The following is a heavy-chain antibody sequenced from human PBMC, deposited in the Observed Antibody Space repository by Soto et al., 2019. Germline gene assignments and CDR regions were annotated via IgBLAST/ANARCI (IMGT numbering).Heavy chain of an antibody. CDR1: GYSFTSYW. CDR2: IDPSDSYT. CDR3: ARHYRTSGIAVAGTGLDY. V-gene: IGHV5-10-1*01. J-gene: IGHJ4*02. Sequence: GESLKISCKGSGYSFTSYWISWVRQMPGKGLEWMGRIDPSDSYTNYSPSFQGHVTISADKSISTAYLQWSSLKASDTAMYYCARHYRTSGIAVAGTGLDYWGQGTLVNVSS. D-gene: IGHD6-19*01.